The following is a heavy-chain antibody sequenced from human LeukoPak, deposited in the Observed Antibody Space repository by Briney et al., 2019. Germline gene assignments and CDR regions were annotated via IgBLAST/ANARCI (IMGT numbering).Heavy chain of an antibody. CDR3: TRDLAAVPGPRMDV. D-gene: IGHD6-19*01. CDR1: GFSFSSYY. J-gene: IGHJ6*02. V-gene: IGHV3-7*03. Sequence: GGSLRLSCAASGFSFSSYYMSWVRQAPGKGLEWVALINPDGNERYYVDSVKGRFTISRDNARSSLYLQMDSLRDDDTAMYFCTRDLAAVPGPRMDVWGQGTTVTVSS. CDR2: INPDGNER.